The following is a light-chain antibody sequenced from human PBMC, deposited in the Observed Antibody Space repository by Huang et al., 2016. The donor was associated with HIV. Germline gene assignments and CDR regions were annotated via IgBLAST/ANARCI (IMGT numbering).Light chain of an antibody. CDR2: RAA. V-gene: IGKV3-11*01. CDR3: QERSQWPRLT. Sequence: EIVLTQSPATLSLSPGERATLSCRASQNVTDSLAWYRQKPGQAPSLLIYRAANRATGTPASCSGSGSGTAFTLTISSLEPEYFAIYYCQERSQWPRLTFGGGTKVEIK. CDR1: QNVTDS. J-gene: IGKJ4*01.